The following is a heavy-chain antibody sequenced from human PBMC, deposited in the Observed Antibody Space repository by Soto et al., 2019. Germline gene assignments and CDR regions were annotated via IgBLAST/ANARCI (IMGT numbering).Heavy chain of an antibody. CDR2: ISNDGTNK. J-gene: IGHJ6*02. Sequence: LRLSCAASGFTFRSYGMHWVRQAPGKGLEWLAVISNDGTNKYLADSVKGRLTLSRDNSRNTLSLEINNLRPEDTAVYYCGKDTLDCSGGDCPLYYYYGMDVWGQGTTVTVSS. D-gene: IGHD2-15*01. V-gene: IGHV3-30*18. CDR1: GFTFRSYG. CDR3: GKDTLDCSGGDCPLYYYYGMDV.